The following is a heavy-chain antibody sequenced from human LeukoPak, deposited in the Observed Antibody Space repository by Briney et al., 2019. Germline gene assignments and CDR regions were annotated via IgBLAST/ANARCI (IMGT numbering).Heavy chain of an antibody. CDR1: GFTFSSYA. D-gene: IGHD2-15*01. J-gene: IGHJ6*02. CDR3: GTPLYCIDGSCYGYYYGMDV. Sequence: PGGSLRLSCAASGFTFSSYAMHWVRQAPGKGLEWVAVISYDGSNKYYADSVKGRFTISRDNSKNTLYLQMNSLRAEDTAVYCCGTPLYCIDGSCYGYYYGMDVWGQGTTVTVSS. CDR2: ISYDGSNK. V-gene: IGHV3-30*04.